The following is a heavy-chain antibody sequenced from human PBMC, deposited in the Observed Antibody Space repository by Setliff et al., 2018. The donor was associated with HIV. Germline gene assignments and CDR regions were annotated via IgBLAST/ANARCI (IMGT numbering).Heavy chain of an antibody. D-gene: IGHD5-12*01. CDR1: GGTLNNYA. CDR2: IIPIFETT. J-gene: IGHJ2*01. CDR3: ARDLNDRWLQQYWYFDL. Sequence: ASVTVSCKASGGTLNNYALNWVRQAPGQGLEWMGGIIPIFETTSYAQKFQDRVTITTDESRTTVYMELRSLRSEDTALYFCARDLNDRWLQQYWYFDLWGRGTLVTVSS. V-gene: IGHV1-69*05.